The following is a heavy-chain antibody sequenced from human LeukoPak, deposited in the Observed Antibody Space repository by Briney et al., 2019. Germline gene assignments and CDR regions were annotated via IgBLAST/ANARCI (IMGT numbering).Heavy chain of an antibody. CDR1: GFTFSSYW. CDR3: ARHEVLRFLEWSNWFAP. J-gene: IGHJ5*02. Sequence: GGSLRLSCAASGFTFSSYWMSWVRQAPRKGLEWVANIKQDGGEKYYVDSVKGPFTTSRDNAKNSLYLQMNSLRAEDTAVYYCARHEVLRFLEWSNWFAPWGQGTLVTVSS. CDR2: IKQDGGEK. V-gene: IGHV3-7*01. D-gene: IGHD3-3*01.